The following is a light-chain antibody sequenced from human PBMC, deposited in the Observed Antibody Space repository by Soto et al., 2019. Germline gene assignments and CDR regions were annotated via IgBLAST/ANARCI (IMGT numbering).Light chain of an antibody. CDR2: AAS. V-gene: IGKV3-15*01. CDR1: QSVRSN. J-gene: IGKJ1*01. CDR3: QQYNNWQT. Sequence: EIVMTQSPATLSVSPGERSTLSVRASQSVRSNLAWYHQRPGQAPRLLIYAASARATGIPARFSGSGSGTEFTLTISGLQSEDFGLYYCQQYNNWQTFGQGTKVDI.